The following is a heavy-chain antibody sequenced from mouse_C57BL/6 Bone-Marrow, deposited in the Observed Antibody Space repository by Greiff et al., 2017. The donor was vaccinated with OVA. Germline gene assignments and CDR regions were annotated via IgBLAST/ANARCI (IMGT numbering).Heavy chain of an antibody. CDR3: ARRLRPYYYAMDY. CDR1: GYTFTDYY. D-gene: IGHD2-4*01. J-gene: IGHJ4*01. V-gene: IGHV1-75*01. Sequence: VHLVESGPELVKPGASVKISCKASGYTFTDYYINWVKQRPGQGLEWIGWIFPGSGSTYYNEKFKGKATLTVDKSSSTAYMLLSSLTSEDSAVYFCARRLRPYYYAMDYWGQGTSVTVSS. CDR2: IFPGSGST.